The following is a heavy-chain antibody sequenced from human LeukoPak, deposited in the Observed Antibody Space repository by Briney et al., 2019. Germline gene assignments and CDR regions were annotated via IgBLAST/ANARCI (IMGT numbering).Heavy chain of an antibody. V-gene: IGHV1-18*01. Sequence: GASVKVSCKASVYTFTSYGISWVRQAPGQGLEWMGWISAYNGNTNYAQKLQGRVTMTTDTSTSTAYMELRSLRSDDTAVYYCARETYYDSSGYPPTNYYYGMDVWGQGTTVTVSS. CDR1: VYTFTSYG. J-gene: IGHJ6*02. CDR2: ISAYNGNT. CDR3: ARETYYDSSGYPPTNYYYGMDV. D-gene: IGHD3-22*01.